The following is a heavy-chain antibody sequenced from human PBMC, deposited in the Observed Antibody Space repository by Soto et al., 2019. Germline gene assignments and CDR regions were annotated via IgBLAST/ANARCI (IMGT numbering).Heavy chain of an antibody. J-gene: IGHJ6*02. CDR2: ISSSSSYI. V-gene: IGHV3-21*01. CDR3: ARHLFTPSHYCSGGSCYSSGYSYGMDV. CDR1: GFTFSSYS. Sequence: GGSLRLSCAASGFTFSSYSMNWVRQAPGKGLERVSSISSSSSYIYYADSVRGRFTISRDNAKNSLYLQMNSLRAEDTAVYYCARHLFTPSHYCSGGSCYSSGYSYGMDVWGQGTTVTVSS. D-gene: IGHD2-15*01.